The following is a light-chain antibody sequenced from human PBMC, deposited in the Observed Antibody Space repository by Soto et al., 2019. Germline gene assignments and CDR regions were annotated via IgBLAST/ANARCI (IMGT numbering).Light chain of an antibody. V-gene: IGKV3D-20*02. CDR2: GTS. J-gene: IGKJ5*01. CDR3: QQRSNWPPIT. CDR1: QSVPRSY. Sequence: EIVMTQSPATLSVSPGERATLSCRASQSVPRSYLAWYQERPGQAPSRLSYGTSSRAIGIPDRFSGSGSGTDYTLTISRLEPESFAVYYCQQRSNWPPITIGQGTRLEI.